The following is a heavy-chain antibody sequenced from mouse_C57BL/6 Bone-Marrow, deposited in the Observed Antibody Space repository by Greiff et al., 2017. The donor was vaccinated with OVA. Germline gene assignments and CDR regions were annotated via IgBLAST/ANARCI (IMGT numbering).Heavy chain of an antibody. D-gene: IGHD4-1*01. CDR3: ARTGTLAMDY. Sequence: VESGGGLVKPGGSLKLSCAASGFTFSSYTMSWVRQTPEKRLEWVATISGGGGNTYYPDSVKGRFTISRDNAKNTLYLQMSSLRSEDTALYYCARTGTLAMDYWGQGTSVTVSS. V-gene: IGHV5-9*01. CDR1: GFTFSSYT. J-gene: IGHJ4*01. CDR2: ISGGGGNT.